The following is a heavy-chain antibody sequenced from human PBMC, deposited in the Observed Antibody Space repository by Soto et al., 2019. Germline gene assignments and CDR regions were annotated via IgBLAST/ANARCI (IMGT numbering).Heavy chain of an antibody. CDR3: ARGVLD. CDR2: IFYSGTT. Sequence: QVQLQESGPGLVKPSQTLSLTCTVSGGSISSGGYFWSWIRQPPGKGLEWIGNIFYSGTTYYNPSLKSRVTLSVPTSKNQFSLKLSSVTAADTPVYFCARGVLDWGQGTLVTVSS. J-gene: IGHJ4*02. D-gene: IGHD1-1*01. V-gene: IGHV4-31*03. CDR1: GGSISSGGYF.